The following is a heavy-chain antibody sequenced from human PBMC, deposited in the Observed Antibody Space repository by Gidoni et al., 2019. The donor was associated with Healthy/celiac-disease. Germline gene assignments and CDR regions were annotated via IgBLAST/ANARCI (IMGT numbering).Heavy chain of an antibody. CDR2: IRSKAYGGTT. V-gene: IGHV3-49*04. CDR1: GFTFGAYA. J-gene: IGHJ4*02. Sequence: EVQLVESGGGLVPPGRSLRLSCTASGFTFGAYAMSWVRQAPGEGLEWVGFIRSKAYGGTTEYAASVKGRFTISRDDSKSIAYLQMNSLKTEDTAVYYCTRRMSTRGYCSGGSCSLAVAGPYYFDYWGQGTLVTVSS. D-gene: IGHD2-15*01. CDR3: TRRMSTRGYCSGGSCSLAVAGPYYFDY.